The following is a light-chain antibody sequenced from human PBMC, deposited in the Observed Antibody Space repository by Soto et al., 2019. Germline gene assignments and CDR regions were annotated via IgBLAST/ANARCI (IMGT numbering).Light chain of an antibody. Sequence: EIVMTQSPATLSVSPGERATLSCRASQSVSSNLAWDQQKPGQAPRLLIYGASTRATGIPARFSGSGSGTAFTLTISSLQSEDFATYYCQQYYSYPGTFGPGTKVDIK. CDR2: GAS. CDR3: QQYYSYPGT. V-gene: IGKV3-15*01. CDR1: QSVSSN. J-gene: IGKJ3*01.